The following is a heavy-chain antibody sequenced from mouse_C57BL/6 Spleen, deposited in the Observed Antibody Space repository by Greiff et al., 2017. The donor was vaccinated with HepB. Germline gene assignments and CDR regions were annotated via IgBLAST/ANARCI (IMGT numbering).Heavy chain of an antibody. D-gene: IGHD2-3*01. CDR1: GFNIKDDY. CDR2: IDPENGDT. Sequence: EVQLQQSGAELVRPGASVKLSCTASGFNIKDDYMHWVQQRPEQGLEWIGWIDPENGDTEYASKFQGKATITADTSSNTAYLQLSRLTSEDSADYYCTAYDGDYAWFAYWGQGTLVTVSA. V-gene: IGHV14-4*01. J-gene: IGHJ3*01. CDR3: TAYDGDYAWFAY.